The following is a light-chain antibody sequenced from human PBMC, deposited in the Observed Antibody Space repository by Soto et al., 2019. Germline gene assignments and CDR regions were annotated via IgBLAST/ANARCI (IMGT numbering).Light chain of an antibody. CDR2: WAS. CDR3: QQYYGIPRT. CDR1: QSISSY. V-gene: IGKV4-1*01. J-gene: IGKJ1*01. Sequence: DIQMTQSPSSLSASVGDRVTITCRASQSISSYLNWYQQKPGQPPKLLIYWASTRESGVPDRFSGSGSGTDFTLTISSLQAEDVAVYYCQQYYGIPRTFGQGTKVEIK.